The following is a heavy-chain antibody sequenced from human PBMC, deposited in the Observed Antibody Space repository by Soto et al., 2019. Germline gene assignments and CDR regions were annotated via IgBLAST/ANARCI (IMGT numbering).Heavy chain of an antibody. CDR1: GFTFSSYG. CDR3: AKDLGPILVPGAFDI. J-gene: IGHJ3*02. CDR2: ISYDGRNK. V-gene: IGHV3-30*18. D-gene: IGHD2-15*01. Sequence: QVQLVESGGGVVQPGRSLRLSCAASGFTFSSYGMHWVRQAPGKGLEWVAIISYDGRNKYFADSGKGRFTISRDNSKNRLYLQMNSLGVEDTAVYFCAKDLGPILVPGAFDIWGQGTMVTVSS.